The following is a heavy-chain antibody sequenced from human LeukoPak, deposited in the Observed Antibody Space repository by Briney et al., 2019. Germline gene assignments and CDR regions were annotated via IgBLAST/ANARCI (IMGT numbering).Heavy chain of an antibody. CDR3: ATDIVLLVGGATDY. CDR1: GFTFNTYS. CDR2: ISDSGSHI. V-gene: IGHV3-21*01. D-gene: IGHD2-8*02. Sequence: GGSLRLSCAASGFTFNTYSMNWVRQAPGKGLEWVSSISDSGSHIYYADSVKGRFTISRDNAKKLLYLQMDSLRAEDTAVYYCATDIVLLVGGATDYWGQGTLVTVSS. J-gene: IGHJ4*02.